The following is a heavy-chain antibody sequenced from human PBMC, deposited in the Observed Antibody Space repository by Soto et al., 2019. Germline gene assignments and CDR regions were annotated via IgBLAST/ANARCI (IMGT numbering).Heavy chain of an antibody. J-gene: IGHJ4*02. CDR1: GFTFSSYG. D-gene: IGHD3-9*01. CDR3: ARGSYYDILTGYESVDY. Sequence: GGSLRLSCAASGFTFSSYGMHWVRQAPGKGLEWVAVISYDGSNKYYADSVKGRFTISRDNSKNTLYLQMNSLRAEDTSVYYCARGSYYDILTGYESVDYWGQGTLVTVSS. CDR2: ISYDGSNK. V-gene: IGHV3-30*03.